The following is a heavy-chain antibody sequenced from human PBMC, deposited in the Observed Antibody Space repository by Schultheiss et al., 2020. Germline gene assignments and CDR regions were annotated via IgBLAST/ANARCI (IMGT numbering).Heavy chain of an antibody. Sequence: GGSLRLSCAASGFTFTSYAMSWVRQAPGKGLEWVSGISGSGSSIYYADSVKGRFTISREISKNTLYLQISSLRAEDSAIYYCAKDRKDGSGSNYYGMDVWGQGTTVTVSS. J-gene: IGHJ6*02. D-gene: IGHD3-10*01. CDR3: AKDRKDGSGSNYYGMDV. CDR1: GFTFTSYA. CDR2: ISGSGSSI. V-gene: IGHV3-23*01.